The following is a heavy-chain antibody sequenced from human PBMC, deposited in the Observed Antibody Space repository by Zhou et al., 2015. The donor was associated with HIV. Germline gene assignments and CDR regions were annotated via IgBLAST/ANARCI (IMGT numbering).Heavy chain of an antibody. Sequence: QVQLVQSGAEVKKPGSSVKVSCKASGGTFSSYAISWVRQAPGQGLEWMGGIIPIFGTANYAQKFQGRVTITADESTSTAYMELSSLRSEDTAVYYCARTGVTYYYDSSGSNWFDPGAREPWSPSP. V-gene: IGHV1-69*12. CDR1: GGTFSSYA. CDR3: ARTGVTYYYDSSGSNWFDP. CDR2: IIPIFGTA. J-gene: IGHJ5*02. D-gene: IGHD3-22*01.